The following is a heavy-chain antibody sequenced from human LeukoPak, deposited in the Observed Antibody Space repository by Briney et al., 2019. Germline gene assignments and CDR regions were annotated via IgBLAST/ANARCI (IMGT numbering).Heavy chain of an antibody. CDR1: GGSISSYY. J-gene: IGHJ3*02. CDR2: IYISGST. V-gene: IGHV4-4*07. CDR3: ARRITMIVVVRDAFDI. D-gene: IGHD3-22*01. Sequence: PSETLSLTCTVSGGSISSYYWSWIRQPAGKGLEWIGRIYISGSTNYNPSLKSRVTISVDTSKNQFSLKLSSVTAADTAVYYCARRITMIVVVRDAFDIWGQGTMVTVSS.